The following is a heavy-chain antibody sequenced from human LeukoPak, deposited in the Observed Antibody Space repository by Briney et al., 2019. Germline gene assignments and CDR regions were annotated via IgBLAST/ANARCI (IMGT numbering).Heavy chain of an antibody. J-gene: IGHJ6*03. CDR2: IKQDGSEK. CDR3: AREGQQLFYYYYYMDV. CDR1: GFTFSSYW. D-gene: IGHD6-13*01. V-gene: IGHV3-7*01. Sequence: GGSLRLSCAASGFTFSSYWMSWVRQAPGKGLEWVANIKQDGSEKYYVDSVKGRFTISRDNAKNSLYLQMNSLRAEDTAVYYCAREGQQLFYYYYYMDVWGKGTTVTVSS.